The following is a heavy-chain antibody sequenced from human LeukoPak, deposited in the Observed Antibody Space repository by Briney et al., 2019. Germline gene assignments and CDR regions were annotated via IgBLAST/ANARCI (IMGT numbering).Heavy chain of an antibody. CDR1: GFTFSSYA. D-gene: IGHD3-10*01. J-gene: IGHJ4*02. Sequence: GGSLRLSCAASGFTFSSYAMSWVRQAPGKGLEWVSAISGSGGSTYYADSVKGRFTISRDNSKNTLYLQMNSLRAEDTAVYYCAKYHNGSGSYYKRPDYFDYWGQGTLVTVSS. CDR2: ISGSGGST. V-gene: IGHV3-23*01. CDR3: AKYHNGSGSYYKRPDYFDY.